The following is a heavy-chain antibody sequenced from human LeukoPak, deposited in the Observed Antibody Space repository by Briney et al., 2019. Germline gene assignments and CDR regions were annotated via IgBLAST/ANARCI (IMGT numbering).Heavy chain of an antibody. CDR3: ARITPAGRQLDY. Sequence: SGPTLVNPTQTLTLTCTFSGFSLSTSGMCVSWIRQPPGKALGWLARIDWDDDKYYSTSLKTRLTISKDTSKNQVVLTMTNMDPVDTATYYCARITPAGRQLDYWGQGTLVTVSS. D-gene: IGHD6-13*01. CDR2: IDWDDDK. V-gene: IGHV2-70*11. CDR1: GFSLSTSGMC. J-gene: IGHJ4*02.